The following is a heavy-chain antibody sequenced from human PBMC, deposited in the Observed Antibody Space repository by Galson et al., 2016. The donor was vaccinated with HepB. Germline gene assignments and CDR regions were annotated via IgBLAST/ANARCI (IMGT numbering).Heavy chain of an antibody. J-gene: IGHJ6*02. CDR1: GFTFSNYA. D-gene: IGHD3-10*02. CDR2: INNNDDST. V-gene: IGHV3-23*01. Sequence: SLRLSCAASGFTFSNYAMTWVRQAQGKGLEWISTINNNDDSTYYADSVQGRFTISRDKSKNTLFLQMNSLRAEDTAVYYCAKDWSTTTCVQGCLDVWGQGTTVTVSS. CDR3: AKDWSTTTCVQGCLDV.